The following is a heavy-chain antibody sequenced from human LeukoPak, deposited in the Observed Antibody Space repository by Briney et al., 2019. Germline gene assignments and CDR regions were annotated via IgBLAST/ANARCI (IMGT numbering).Heavy chain of an antibody. D-gene: IGHD1-26*01. CDR3: ARVRWDEYFQH. CDR1: GFTFSIYW. CDR2: IKQDGSEK. J-gene: IGHJ1*01. Sequence: PGGSLRLSCAAPGFTFSIYWMSWVRQAPGKGLEWVANIKQDGSEKYYVDSVKGRFTISRDNAKNSLYLQMNSLRAEDTAVYYCARVRWDEYFQHWGQGTLVTVSS. V-gene: IGHV3-7*01.